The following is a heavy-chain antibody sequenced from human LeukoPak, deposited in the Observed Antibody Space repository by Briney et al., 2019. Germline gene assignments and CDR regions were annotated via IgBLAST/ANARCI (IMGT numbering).Heavy chain of an antibody. J-gene: IGHJ4*02. CDR2: IASDGSST. CDR3: ARDEGIQLWNPYYDY. V-gene: IGHV3-74*01. CDR1: GFTFSSYW. Sequence: GGSLRLSCAASGFTFSSYWMNWVRQAPGKGLVWVSRIASDGSSTTYADSVKGRFSISRDNAKNTLYLQMNSLRVEDTAVYYCARDEGIQLWNPYYDYWGQGTLVTVSS. D-gene: IGHD5-18*01.